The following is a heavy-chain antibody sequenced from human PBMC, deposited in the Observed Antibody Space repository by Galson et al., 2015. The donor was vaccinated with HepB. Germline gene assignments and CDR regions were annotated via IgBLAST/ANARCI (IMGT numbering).Heavy chain of an antibody. CDR3: TTDLRRGSEY. D-gene: IGHD1-14*01. CDR2: INNFKDGGGA. Sequence: SLRLSCAASGFAFSTYAMSWVRQAPGKGLEWVSGINNFKDGGGAYHADSAKGRFTVSRDDSRNTLYLQINGLTAEDTAVYYCTTDLRRGSEYWGQGTLVTVSS. V-gene: IGHV3-23*01. CDR1: GFAFSTYA. J-gene: IGHJ4*02.